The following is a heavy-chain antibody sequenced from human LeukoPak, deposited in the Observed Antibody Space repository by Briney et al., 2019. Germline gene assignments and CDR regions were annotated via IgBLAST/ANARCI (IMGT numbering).Heavy chain of an antibody. CDR1: GYTFTGYY. CDR3: ARGAGWYHLISDY. Sequence: EASVKVSCKASGYTFTGYYMHWVRQAPGQGLEWMGWINPNSGGTNYAQKFQGRVTMTRDTSISTAYMELSRLRSDDTAVYYCARGAGWYHLISDYWGQGTLVTVSS. D-gene: IGHD2-15*01. V-gene: IGHV1-2*02. J-gene: IGHJ4*02. CDR2: INPNSGGT.